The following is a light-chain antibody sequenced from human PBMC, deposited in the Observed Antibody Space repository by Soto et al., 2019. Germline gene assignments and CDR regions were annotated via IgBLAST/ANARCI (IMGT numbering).Light chain of an antibody. CDR1: QSVDIW. Sequence: DIQMNQSPSTLSASVGDRVTITCRASQSVDIWLAWYQQKPGKAPKLLIHNASTLEDGVPSRFTGNGSGTDFALTISSLQPDDVGTYYCHQYRDYPVTFGGGTKVEIK. CDR3: HQYRDYPVT. V-gene: IGKV1-5*03. CDR2: NAS. J-gene: IGKJ4*01.